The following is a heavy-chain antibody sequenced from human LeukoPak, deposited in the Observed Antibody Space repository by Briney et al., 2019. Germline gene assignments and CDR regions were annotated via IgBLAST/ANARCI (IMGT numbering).Heavy chain of an antibody. J-gene: IGHJ1*01. V-gene: IGHV3-7*01. CDR3: ARDFFGWSSLGH. D-gene: IGHD6-19*01. CDR1: GFTFRSNW. Sequence: QPGGSLRLPCAASGFTFRSNWMNWVRQAPGKGLEWVAHVQPDGSAKIYADSVKGRFTISRDNAKDSVYLQMNSLRVEDTAVYYCARDFFGWSSLGHWGQGTLVTVSS. CDR2: VQPDGSAK.